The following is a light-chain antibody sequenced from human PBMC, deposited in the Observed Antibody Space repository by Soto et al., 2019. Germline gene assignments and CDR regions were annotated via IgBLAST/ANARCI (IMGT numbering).Light chain of an antibody. CDR2: DSS. CDR3: QQFDSPPLT. Sequence: DIQMTQSPSSLSASVGDRVTIICQASQDIINYLNWYQQKPGKAPKLLIHDSSNLETGVPSRFSGSGSGTYFSFTISSLQPEDIATYFCQQFDSPPLTFGQGTRLEIK. V-gene: IGKV1-33*01. J-gene: IGKJ5*01. CDR1: QDIINY.